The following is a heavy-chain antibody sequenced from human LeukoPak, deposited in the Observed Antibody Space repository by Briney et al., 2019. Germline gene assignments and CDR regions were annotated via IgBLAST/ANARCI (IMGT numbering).Heavy chain of an antibody. CDR3: ASQVGPDY. J-gene: IGHJ4*02. CDR1: GFTFRNYA. Sequence: PGGSLRLSCAASGFTFRNYAMALFPQAPGKGLEWVSAISGSGANGYFADSVKGRFTISRDNSRNALYLQMNSPRAEDTAVYFCASQVGPDYWGQGTLVTVSS. V-gene: IGHV3-23*01. CDR2: ISGSGANG.